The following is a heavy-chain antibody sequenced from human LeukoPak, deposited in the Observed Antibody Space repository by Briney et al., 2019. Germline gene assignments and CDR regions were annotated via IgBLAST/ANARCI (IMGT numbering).Heavy chain of an antibody. CDR3: ARTYGYFDY. J-gene: IGHJ4*02. CDR2: IYYSGST. CDR1: GGSISGYY. D-gene: IGHD2-8*01. Sequence: SETLSLTCTVSGGSISGYYWSWIRQPPGKGLEWIGYIYYSGSTNYNPSLKSRVTISVDTSKNQFSLKLSSVTAADTAVYYCARTYGYFDYWGQGTLVTVSS. V-gene: IGHV4-59*01.